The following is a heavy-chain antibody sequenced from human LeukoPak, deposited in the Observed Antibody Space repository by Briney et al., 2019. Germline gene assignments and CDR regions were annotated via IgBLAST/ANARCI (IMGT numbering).Heavy chain of an antibody. J-gene: IGHJ6*02. D-gene: IGHD3-3*01. CDR1: GFTFSSYA. Sequence: GGSLRLSCAASGFTFSSYAMSWVRQAPGKGLEWVSAISGSSGSTYYADSVKGRFTISRDNSKNTLYLQMNSLRAEDTAVYYCARCFWSYYYYYGMDVWGQGTTVTVSS. V-gene: IGHV3-23*01. CDR3: ARCFWSYYYYYGMDV. CDR2: ISGSSGST.